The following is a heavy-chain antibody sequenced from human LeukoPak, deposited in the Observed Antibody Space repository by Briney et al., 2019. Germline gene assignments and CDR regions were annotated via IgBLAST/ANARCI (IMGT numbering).Heavy chain of an antibody. CDR1: GVSISSSEW. CDR3: GKTDIYFNPIDY. J-gene: IGHJ4*02. Sequence: SETLSLTCAVSGVSISSSEWWIWVRQPPGQGLEWIGEIYRDGRTRYNPSLQTRVTMSIDYSKNQISLEVTSVTAADTAIYYCGKTDIYFNPIDYWGPGSLVTVSS. V-gene: IGHV4-4*02. CDR2: IYRDGRT. D-gene: IGHD3-9*01.